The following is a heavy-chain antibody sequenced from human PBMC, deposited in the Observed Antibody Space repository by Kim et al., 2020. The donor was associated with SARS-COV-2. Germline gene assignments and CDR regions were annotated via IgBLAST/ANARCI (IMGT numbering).Heavy chain of an antibody. J-gene: IGHJ6*02. V-gene: IGHV1-24*01. CDR1: GYTLTELS. CDR2: FDPEDGET. Sequence: ASVKVSCKVSGYTLTELSMHWVRQAPGKGLEWMGGFDPEDGETIYAQKFQGRVTMTEDTSTDTAYMELSSLRSEDTAVYYCATSVVVTAIGYYYYGMDVWGQGTTVTVSS. D-gene: IGHD2-21*02. CDR3: ATSVVVTAIGYYYYGMDV.